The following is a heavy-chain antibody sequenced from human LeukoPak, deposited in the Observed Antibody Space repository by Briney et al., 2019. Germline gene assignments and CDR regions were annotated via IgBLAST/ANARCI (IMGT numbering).Heavy chain of an antibody. CDR2: INHSGST. V-gene: IGHV4-34*01. CDR3: AIGITGTTSDY. CDR1: GGSFSGYY. Sequence: PSETLSLTCAVYGGSFSGYYWSWIRQPPGKGLEWIGEINHSGSTNYNPSLKSRVTISVDTSKNQFSLKLSSVTAADTAVYYCAIGITGTTSDYWGQGTLVTVSS. D-gene: IGHD1-7*01. J-gene: IGHJ4*02.